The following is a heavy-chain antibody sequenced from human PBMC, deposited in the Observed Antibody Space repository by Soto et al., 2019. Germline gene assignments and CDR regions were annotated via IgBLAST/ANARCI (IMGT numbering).Heavy chain of an antibody. Sequence: SETLSLTCTVSGGSISSSSYYWGWIRQPPGKGLEWIGSIYYSGSTYYNPSLKSRVTISVDTSKNQFSLKLSSVTAADTAVYYCARLGLLEWLFVSGFDYWGQGTLVTVSS. J-gene: IGHJ4*02. CDR3: ARLGLLEWLFVSGFDY. CDR1: GGSISSSSYY. CDR2: IYYSGST. V-gene: IGHV4-39*01. D-gene: IGHD3-3*01.